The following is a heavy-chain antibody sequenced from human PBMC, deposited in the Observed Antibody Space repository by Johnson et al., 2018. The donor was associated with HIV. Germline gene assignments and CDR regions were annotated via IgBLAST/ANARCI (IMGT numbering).Heavy chain of an antibody. CDR2: ISYDGSNK. J-gene: IGHJ3*02. V-gene: IGHV3-30*04. Sequence: QVLLVESGGGVVQPGRSLRLSCAASGFTFSSYAMHWVRQAPGKGLEWVAVISYDGSNKYYADSVKGRFTISRDNAKNSLYLQMSILRVEDTAVSYCATRDPTYRPGAFDIWGQGTRVTVSS. D-gene: IGHD1-14*01. CDR3: ATRDPTYRPGAFDI. CDR1: GFTFSSYA.